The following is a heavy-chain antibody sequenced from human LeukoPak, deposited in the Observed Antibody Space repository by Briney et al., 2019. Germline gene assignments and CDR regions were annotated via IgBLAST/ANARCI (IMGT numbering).Heavy chain of an antibody. CDR1: GFTFSSYA. CDR3: ARDRSDRLAVAGTSAFDY. V-gene: IGHV3-69-1*01. Sequence: PGGSLRLSCAASGFTFSSYAMTWVRQAPGKGLEWVSTVVGGGATFYADSVKGRFTISRDNAKNSLYLQMNSLRAEDTAVYYCARDRSDRLAVAGTSAFDYWGQGTLVTVSS. J-gene: IGHJ4*02. CDR2: VVGGGAT. D-gene: IGHD6-19*01.